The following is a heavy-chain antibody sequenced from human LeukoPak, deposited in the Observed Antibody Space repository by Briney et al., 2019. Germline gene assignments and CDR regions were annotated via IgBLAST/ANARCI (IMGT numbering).Heavy chain of an antibody. V-gene: IGHV3-53*01. CDR3: ARHGSGSYYQGIDY. D-gene: IGHD3-10*01. CDR1: GFTVSSNY. CDR2: IYSGGST. J-gene: IGHJ4*02. Sequence: GGSLRLSCAASGFTVSSNYMSWVRQAPGKGLEWVSVIYSGGSTYYADSVKGRFTISRDNSKNTLYLQMNSLRAEDTAVYYCARHGSGSYYQGIDYWGQGTLVTVSS.